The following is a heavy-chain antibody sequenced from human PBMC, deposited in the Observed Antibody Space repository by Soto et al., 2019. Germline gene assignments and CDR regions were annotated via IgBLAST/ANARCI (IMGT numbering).Heavy chain of an antibody. CDR3: ARDRYDGDLNWYFDL. Sequence: EVQLVESGGGLVQPGGSLRLSCAASGFTFSSYAMHWVRQAPGKGLEYVSDISSNGGSTYYANSVKGRLTISRDNSKNTLYLQMGSLRAEDMAVYYSARDRYDGDLNWYFDLWGRGTLVTVSS. CDR2: ISSNGGST. J-gene: IGHJ2*01. D-gene: IGHD4-17*01. CDR1: GFTFSSYA. V-gene: IGHV3-64*01.